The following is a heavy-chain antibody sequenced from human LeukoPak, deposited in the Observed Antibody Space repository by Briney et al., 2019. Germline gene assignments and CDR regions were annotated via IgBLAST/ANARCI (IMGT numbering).Heavy chain of an antibody. CDR1: GYTFTSYG. V-gene: IGHV1-18*01. CDR3: ARDLSQGVVAAAIDY. Sequence: ASVKVSCKASGYTFTSYGISWVRQAPGQGLEWMGWISAYNGNTNYAQKLQGRVTMTTDTSTSTAYMGLRSLRSDDTAVYYCARDLSQGVVAAAIDYWGQGTLVTVSS. J-gene: IGHJ4*02. CDR2: ISAYNGNT. D-gene: IGHD2-15*01.